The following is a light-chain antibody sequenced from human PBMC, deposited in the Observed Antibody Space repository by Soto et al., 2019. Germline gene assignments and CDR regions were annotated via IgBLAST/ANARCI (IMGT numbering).Light chain of an antibody. CDR3: QQSYSTLWT. CDR2: AAS. J-gene: IGKJ1*01. CDR1: QSISSY. V-gene: IGKV1-39*01. Sequence: DVRMTQSPSSVSASVGDRVTITCRASQSISSYLNWYQQKPGKAPKLLIYAASSLQSGVPSRFSGSGSGTDFTLTISRLQPEDFATYYCQQSYSTLWTFGQGTKVDIK.